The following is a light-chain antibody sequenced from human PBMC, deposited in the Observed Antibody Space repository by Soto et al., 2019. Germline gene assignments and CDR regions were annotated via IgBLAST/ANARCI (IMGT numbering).Light chain of an antibody. CDR2: AAS. CDR3: QQSYSTPLT. CDR1: QSISSY. Sequence: DIQMTQSPSSLSASVGDRVTITCRASQSISSYLNWYQQKPGKAPKLLIYAASSLQSGVPSRFSGSGSGTDFTLTISSLQTEEFATYYCQQSYSTPLTFGGGTEVEIK. J-gene: IGKJ4*01. V-gene: IGKV1-39*01.